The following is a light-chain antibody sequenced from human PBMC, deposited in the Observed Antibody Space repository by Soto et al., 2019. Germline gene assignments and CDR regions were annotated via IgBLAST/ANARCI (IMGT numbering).Light chain of an antibody. CDR2: DVS. CDR1: SSDVGGYNY. J-gene: IGLJ2*01. CDR3: SSYTSSSTPL. Sequence: QSVLTQPASVSGSPGQSITISCTGTSSDVGGYNYVSWYQQHPGKAPKLMIYDVSNRPSGVSNRFSGSKSGNTASLTISGLQAEDEADYYCSSYTSSSTPLFGGGTKVNVL. V-gene: IGLV2-14*01.